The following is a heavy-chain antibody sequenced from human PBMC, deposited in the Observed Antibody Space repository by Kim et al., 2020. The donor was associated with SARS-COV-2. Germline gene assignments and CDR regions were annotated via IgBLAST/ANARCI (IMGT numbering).Heavy chain of an antibody. Sequence: YADSVKGRFTISRDNAKNSLYLQMNSLRAEDTALYYCAKEGIAAAGNLDYWGQGTQVTVSS. D-gene: IGHD6-13*01. V-gene: IGHV3-9*01. CDR3: AKEGIAAAGNLDY. J-gene: IGHJ4*02.